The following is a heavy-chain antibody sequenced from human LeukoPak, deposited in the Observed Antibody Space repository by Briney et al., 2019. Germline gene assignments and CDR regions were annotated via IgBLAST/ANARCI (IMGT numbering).Heavy chain of an antibody. CDR1: GFTFSSYW. D-gene: IGHD3-3*01. Sequence: GGSLRLSCAASGFTFSSYWMSWVRQAPGKGLVWVANIKQDGSEKYYVDSVKGRFTISRDNAKNSLYLQMNSLRAEDTAVYYCARASYYDFWSGYNFDYWGQGTLVTVSS. V-gene: IGHV3-7*01. J-gene: IGHJ4*02. CDR3: ARASYYDFWSGYNFDY. CDR2: IKQDGSEK.